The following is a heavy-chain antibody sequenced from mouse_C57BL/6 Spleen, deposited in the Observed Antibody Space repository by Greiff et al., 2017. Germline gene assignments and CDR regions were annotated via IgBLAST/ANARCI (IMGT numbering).Heavy chain of an antibody. V-gene: IGHV1-82*01. J-gene: IGHJ2*01. CDR2: IYPGDGDT. Sequence: ESGPELVKPGASVKISCKASGYAFSSSWMNWVKQRPGKGLEWIGRIYPGDGDTNYNGKFKGKATLTADKSSSTAYMQLSSLTSEDSAVYFCARRGYSPLDYWGQGTTLTVSS. CDR3: ARRGYSPLDY. CDR1: GYAFSSSW. D-gene: IGHD2-12*01.